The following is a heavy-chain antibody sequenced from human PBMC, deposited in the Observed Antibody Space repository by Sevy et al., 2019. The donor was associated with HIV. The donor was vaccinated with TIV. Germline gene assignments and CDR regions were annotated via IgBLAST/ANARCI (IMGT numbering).Heavy chain of an antibody. D-gene: IGHD3-9*01. CDR2: ISYHGRDK. Sequence: GGSLRLSCEVSGIIFTSSGMHWVRQAPGKGLEWVAVISYHGRDKFYAESVKGRFTISRDNSKKILYLQMNSLRIEDTALYYCAKDFTGYNGMDVWGQGTMATVSS. CDR1: GIIFTSSG. J-gene: IGHJ6*02. V-gene: IGHV3-30*18. CDR3: AKDFTGYNGMDV.